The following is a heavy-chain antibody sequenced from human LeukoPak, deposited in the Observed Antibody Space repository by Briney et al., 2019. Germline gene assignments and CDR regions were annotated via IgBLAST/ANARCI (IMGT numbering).Heavy chain of an antibody. CDR1: GGSISSYY. CDR2: IYYSGST. V-gene: IGHV4-59*01. J-gene: IGHJ4*02. D-gene: IGHD3-22*01. CDR3: ARMSGKVTYYYDSSGYRWLDY. Sequence: PSETLSLTCTVSGGSISSYYWSWIRQPPGKGLEWIGYIYYSGSTNYNPSLKSRVTISVDTSKNQFSLKLSSVTAADTAVYYCARMSGKVTYYYDSSGYRWLDYWGQGTLVTVSS.